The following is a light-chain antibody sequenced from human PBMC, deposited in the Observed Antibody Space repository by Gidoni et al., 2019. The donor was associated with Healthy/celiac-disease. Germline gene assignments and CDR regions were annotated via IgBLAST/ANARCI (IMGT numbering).Light chain of an antibody. Sequence: IQLPQSPSSLSASVGDRVTITCRASQGISSYLAWYQQKPGKAPKLLIYAASTLQSGVPSRCSGSGSGTDFTLTISSLQPEDFATYYCQQLNSYPPWTFGQGTKVEIK. CDR3: QQLNSYPPWT. CDR1: QGISSY. J-gene: IGKJ1*01. CDR2: AAS. V-gene: IGKV1-9*01.